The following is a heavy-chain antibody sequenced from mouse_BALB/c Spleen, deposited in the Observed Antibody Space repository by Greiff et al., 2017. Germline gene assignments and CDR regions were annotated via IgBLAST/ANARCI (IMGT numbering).Heavy chain of an antibody. CDR2: IRNKANGYTT. J-gene: IGHJ3*01. D-gene: IGHD2-4*01. V-gene: IGHV7-3*02. CDR3: ARGSYDYDGAWFAY. CDR1: GFTFTDYY. Sequence: EVKLQESGGGLVQPGGSLRLSCATSGFTFTDYYMSWVRQPPGKALEWLGFIRNKANGYTTEYSASVKGRFTISRDNSQSILYLQMNTLRAEDSATYYCARGSYDYDGAWFAYWGQGTLVTVSA.